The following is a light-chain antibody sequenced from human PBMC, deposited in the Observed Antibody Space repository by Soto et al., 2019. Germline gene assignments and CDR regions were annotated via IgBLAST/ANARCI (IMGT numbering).Light chain of an antibody. CDR2: KAS. CDR1: QTISSW. CDR3: QHYNSYSEA. J-gene: IGKJ1*01. Sequence: DIQMPQSPSTLCGCVGDRVTITCRASQTISSWLAWYQQPPGKAPKLLIYKASTLTSGVPSRFSGRGSGTECTLTISRLQTDDFETDYCQHYNSYSEAFGQGTKVDIK. V-gene: IGKV1-5*03.